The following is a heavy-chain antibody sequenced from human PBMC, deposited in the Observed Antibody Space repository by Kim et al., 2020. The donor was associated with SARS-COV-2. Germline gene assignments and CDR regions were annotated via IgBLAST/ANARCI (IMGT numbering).Heavy chain of an antibody. V-gene: IGHV4-4*07. CDR1: SESFSTYY. D-gene: IGHD6-19*01. CDR3: ARQLAGGDRRFDY. J-gene: IGHJ4*02. CDR2: IHASGRT. Sequence: SETLSLICTISSESFSTYYWTWIRQSAGKGLQWVGRIHASGRTNYNSSLKSRLSMSLDTSKQQMSLKLSSLTAADTAMYYCARQLAGGDRRFDYWGQGILVTVSS.